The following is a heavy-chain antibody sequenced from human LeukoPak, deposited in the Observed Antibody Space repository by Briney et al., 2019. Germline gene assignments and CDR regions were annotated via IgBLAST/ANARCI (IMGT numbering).Heavy chain of an antibody. CDR3: ARAGDVVVPAATAGAYYYYYGMDV. J-gene: IGHJ6*02. CDR1: GFTFSSYS. CDR2: ISSSSSYI. Sequence: GGSLRLSCAASGFTFSSYSMNWVRQAPGKGLEWVSSISSSSSYIYYADSVKGRFTISRDNAKNSLYLQMNSLRAEDTAVYYCARAGDVVVPAATAGAYYYYYGMDVWGQGTTVTVSS. V-gene: IGHV3-21*01. D-gene: IGHD2-2*01.